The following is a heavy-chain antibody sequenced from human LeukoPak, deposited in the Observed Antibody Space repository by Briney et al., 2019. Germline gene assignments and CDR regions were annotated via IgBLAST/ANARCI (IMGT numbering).Heavy chain of an antibody. D-gene: IGHD6-19*01. J-gene: IGHJ4*02. CDR3: ARRSGIAVAGAFDY. Sequence: SETLSLTCTVSGAYFTNYYWSFIRQPPGKGLEWIGFSSYNGNTNYNPSLKSRVTISLDMSKNQFSLRLNSVTAADTAVYYCARRSGIAVAGAFDYWGQGTLVTVSS. CDR2: SSYNGNT. CDR1: GAYFTNYY. V-gene: IGHV4-59*01.